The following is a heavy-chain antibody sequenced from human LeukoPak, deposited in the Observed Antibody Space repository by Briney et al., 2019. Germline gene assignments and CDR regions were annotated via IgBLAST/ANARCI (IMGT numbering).Heavy chain of an antibody. J-gene: IGHJ6*03. CDR2: ISAYNGDT. CDR1: GYTFTSYG. CDR3: ARDPYDFWSGSPWGYYYYMDV. V-gene: IGHV1-18*01. Sequence: ASVKVSCKASGYTFTSYGISWVRQAPGQGLEWMGGISAYNGDTNYAQKLQRSVTMTTATSTSTAYMELRTLRSDDTAVYYCARDPYDFWSGSPWGYYYYMDVWGKGSTVTVSS. D-gene: IGHD3-3*01.